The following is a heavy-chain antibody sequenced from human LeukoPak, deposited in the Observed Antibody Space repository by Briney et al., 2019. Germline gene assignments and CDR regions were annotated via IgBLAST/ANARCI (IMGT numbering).Heavy chain of an antibody. D-gene: IGHD2/OR15-2a*01. J-gene: IGHJ4*02. CDR3: ARDRRIACDY. Sequence: PSETLSLTCAVYGGSFSGYYWSWIRQPPGKGLEWIGEINHSGSTNYNPSLKSRVTISVDTSKNQFSLKLSSVTAADTAVYYCARDRRIACDYWGQGTLVTVSS. V-gene: IGHV4-34*01. CDR1: GGSFSGYY. CDR2: INHSGST.